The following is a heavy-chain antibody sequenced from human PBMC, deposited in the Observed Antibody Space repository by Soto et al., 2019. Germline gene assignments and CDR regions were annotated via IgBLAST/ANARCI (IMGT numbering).Heavy chain of an antibody. CDR3: ARQAVRNYIDS. D-gene: IGHD3-10*01. V-gene: IGHV3-23*01. Sequence: PGGSLRLSCVASRFTFTSYAMSWVRQAPGKGLEWVAAISASGGATIHADSVKGRLTISRYNSKNTLYLQMNSLRAEDAAVYYCARQAVRNYIDSWGQGDVVTVSS. CDR1: RFTFTSYA. CDR2: ISASGGAT. J-gene: IGHJ4*02.